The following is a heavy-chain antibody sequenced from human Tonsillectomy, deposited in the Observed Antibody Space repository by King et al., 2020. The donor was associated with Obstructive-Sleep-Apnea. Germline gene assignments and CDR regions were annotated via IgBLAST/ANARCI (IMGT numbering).Heavy chain of an antibody. D-gene: IGHD3-10*01. J-gene: IGHJ4*02. V-gene: IGHV3-30-3*01. Sequence: VQLVESGGGVAQPGRSLRLSCAASGFTFSNSAMHWVRQAPGKGPEWVSAISYDGSNKYYADSVKGRVTISRDNSKNTLYLRMNSLRAEDTAVYYCAGVGRSGSYYDSYYFDYLGQGTLVTVSS. CDR2: ISYDGSNK. CDR1: GFTFSNSA. CDR3: AGVGRSGSYYDSYYFDY.